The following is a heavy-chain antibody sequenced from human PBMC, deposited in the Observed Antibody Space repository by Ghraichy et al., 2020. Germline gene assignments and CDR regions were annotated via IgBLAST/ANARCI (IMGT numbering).Heavy chain of an antibody. Sequence: SQTLSLTCAISGDSVSNNGATWNWIRQSPSRGLEWLGRTYYKSKWYSDYALSVQSRITVNADISKNQFSLQLNSVTPEDTAVYYCVRDGYWGVWGKGTTVTVSS. CDR2: TYYKSKWYS. J-gene: IGHJ6*04. V-gene: IGHV6-1*01. D-gene: IGHD2-15*01. CDR1: GDSVSNNGAT. CDR3: VRDGYWGV.